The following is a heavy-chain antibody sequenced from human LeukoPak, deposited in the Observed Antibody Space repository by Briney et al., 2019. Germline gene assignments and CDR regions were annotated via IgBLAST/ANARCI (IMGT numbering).Heavy chain of an antibody. CDR2: VSGSGSTV. V-gene: IGHV3-48*01. D-gene: IGHD6-13*01. Sequence: GGSLRLSCAASGFTFSDHIMNWVRQLPGKRLEWVAYVSGSGSTVYYADSVKGRFTISRDNSKNTLYLQMNSLRAEDTAVYYCASSGSSSWLNWFDPWGQGTLVTVSS. CDR3: ASSGSSSWLNWFDP. J-gene: IGHJ5*02. CDR1: GFTFSDHI.